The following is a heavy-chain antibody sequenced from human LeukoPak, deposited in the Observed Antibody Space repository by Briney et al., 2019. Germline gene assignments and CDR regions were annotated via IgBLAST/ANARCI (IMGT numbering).Heavy chain of an antibody. CDR3: AKLPGRAADY. V-gene: IGHV4-59*01. CDR2: IYSSGTT. J-gene: IGHJ4*02. CDR1: GGSISGYY. Sequence: SETLSLTCTVSGGSISGYYWSWIRQPPGKGLEWIGYIYSSGTTNYNPSLKSQITISLDTSKNQFSLKLSSVTAADTAVYYCAKLPGRAADYWGQGTLVTVSS.